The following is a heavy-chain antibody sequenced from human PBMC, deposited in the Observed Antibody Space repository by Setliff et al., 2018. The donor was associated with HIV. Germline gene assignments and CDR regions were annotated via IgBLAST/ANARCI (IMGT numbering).Heavy chain of an antibody. CDR1: GGSISTYY. J-gene: IGHJ3*02. D-gene: IGHD3-22*01. V-gene: IGHV4-59*01. Sequence: PSETLSLTCTVSGGSISTYYWSWIRQPPGKGLEWIGSIYFTGSSDNNPSLKSRVTLSVDTSKHQFSLKLSSVTAADTAVYYCARDPYYDSSGYYSSAFDIWGQGTMVTVSS. CDR2: IYFTGSS. CDR3: ARDPYYDSSGYYSSAFDI.